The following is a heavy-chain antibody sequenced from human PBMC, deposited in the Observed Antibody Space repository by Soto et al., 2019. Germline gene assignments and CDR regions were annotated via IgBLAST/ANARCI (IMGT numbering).Heavy chain of an antibody. J-gene: IGHJ5*02. CDR3: ARGINWFDP. Sequence: ASVKVSCKASGYTFTIYASLWVRQATGQRLEWMGWISAGNGNTKYSQKFQGRATITRNTSVSTAYMELSSLRSEDTAVYYCARGINWFDPWGQGTLVTVSS. V-gene: IGHV1-3*01. CDR2: ISAGNGNT. CDR1: GYTFTIYA.